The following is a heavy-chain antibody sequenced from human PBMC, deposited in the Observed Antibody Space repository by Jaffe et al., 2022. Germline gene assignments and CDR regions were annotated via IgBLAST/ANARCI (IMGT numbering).Heavy chain of an antibody. CDR1: GDSVSSNSAA. Sequence: QVQLQQSGPGLVKPSQTLSLTCAISGDSVSSNSAAWNWIRQSPSRGLEWLGRTYYRSKWYNDYAVSVKSRITINPDTSKNQFSLQLNSVTPEDTAVYYCARDLGAYDFWSGYLGVYYMDVWGKGTTVTVSS. V-gene: IGHV6-1*01. CDR3: ARDLGAYDFWSGYLGVYYMDV. D-gene: IGHD3-3*01. J-gene: IGHJ6*03. CDR2: TYYRSKWYN.